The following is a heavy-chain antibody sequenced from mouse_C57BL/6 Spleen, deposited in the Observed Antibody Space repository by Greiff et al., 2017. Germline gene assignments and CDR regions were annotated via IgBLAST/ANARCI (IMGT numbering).Heavy chain of an antibody. V-gene: IGHV6-3*01. CDR1: GFSFSNYC. CDR2: IRLKSDNYAT. Sequence: EVKLVESGGGLVQPGGSMKLSCVASGFSFSNYCLNWVRQSPEKGLEWVAQIRLKSDNYATHSAESVRGRFTISRDDSKSSVYLKMNNLRAEDTEIYYCTGHSPFAYWGQGTLVTVSA. J-gene: IGHJ3*01. CDR3: TGHSPFAY.